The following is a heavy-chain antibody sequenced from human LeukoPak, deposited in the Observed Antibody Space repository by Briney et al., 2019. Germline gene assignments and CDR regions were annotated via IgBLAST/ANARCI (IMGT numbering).Heavy chain of an antibody. CDR3: ARQGAPGWWELLPRGAFDI. V-gene: IGHV4-39*01. D-gene: IGHD1-26*01. CDR2: IYYSGST. CDR1: GGSISSSSYY. J-gene: IGHJ3*02. Sequence: PSETLSLTCTVSGGSISSSSYYWGWIRQPPGEGLEWIGSIYYSGSTYYNPSLKSRVTISVDTSKNQFSLKLSSVTAADTAVYYCARQGAPGWWELLPRGAFDIWGQGTMVTVSS.